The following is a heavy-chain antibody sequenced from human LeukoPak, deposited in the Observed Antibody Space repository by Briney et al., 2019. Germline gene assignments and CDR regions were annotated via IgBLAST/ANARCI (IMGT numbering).Heavy chain of an antibody. CDR1: GFTFDDYA. Sequence: PGRSLRLFCAASGFTFDDYAMHWVRQAPGKGLEWVSGISWNSGSIGYADSVKGRFTISRDNAKNSLYLQMSSLRAEDTALYYCAKDMGDYYDSSGYYDYWGQGTLVTVSS. CDR2: ISWNSGSI. D-gene: IGHD3-22*01. V-gene: IGHV3-9*01. CDR3: AKDMGDYYDSSGYYDY. J-gene: IGHJ4*02.